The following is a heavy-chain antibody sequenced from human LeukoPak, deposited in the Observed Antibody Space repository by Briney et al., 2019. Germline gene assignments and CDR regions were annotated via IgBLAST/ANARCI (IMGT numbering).Heavy chain of an antibody. V-gene: IGHV4-39*01. CDR1: GGSISSSSYF. D-gene: IGHD6-13*01. Sequence: SETLSLTCTVSGGSISSSSYFWGWIRQPPGKGLEWIGSVYYSGSTYYNPSLKSRVTIWEDTSKNQFSLKLSSVTAADTAVYYCAIRGSGWYAFDYWGQGTLVTVSS. CDR3: AIRGSGWYAFDY. CDR2: VYYSGST. J-gene: IGHJ4*02.